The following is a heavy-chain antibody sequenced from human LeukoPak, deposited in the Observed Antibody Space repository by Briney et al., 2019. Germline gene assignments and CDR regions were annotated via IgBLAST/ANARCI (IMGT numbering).Heavy chain of an antibody. CDR1: GYTFTSYA. CDR3: ARGSDDLDV. D-gene: IGHD3-3*01. Sequence: GASVKVSCKASGYTFTSYAMHWVRQAPGQGPEWMGWMNPNSGNTGYAQKFQGRVTMTRNTSISTAYMELSSLRSEDTAVYYCARGSDDLDVWGQGTTVTVSS. J-gene: IGHJ6*02. CDR2: MNPNSGNT. V-gene: IGHV1-8*02.